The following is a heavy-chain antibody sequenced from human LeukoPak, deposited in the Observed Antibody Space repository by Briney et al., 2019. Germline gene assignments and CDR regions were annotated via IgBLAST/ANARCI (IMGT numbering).Heavy chain of an antibody. J-gene: IGHJ4*02. CDR2: IYYSGST. V-gene: IGHV4-59*08. D-gene: IGHD6-19*01. Sequence: SETLSLACTVSGGSISGYYWSWIRQPPGKGPEWIGYIYYSGSTNYNPSLKSRVTISVDTSKNQFSLKMNSVTAADTAVYYCARLASSGWSHCDYWGQGTLVTVSS. CDR1: GGSISGYY. CDR3: ARLASSGWSHCDY.